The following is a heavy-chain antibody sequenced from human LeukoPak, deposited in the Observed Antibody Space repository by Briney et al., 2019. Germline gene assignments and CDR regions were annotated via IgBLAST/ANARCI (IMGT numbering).Heavy chain of an antibody. Sequence: PGGSLRLSCAASGFIVNSNYMSWVRQAPGKRLEWVSVIYSGGTALYADSVKGRFTISRDNTKNTLYLQMNSLRAEDTAVYYCGRGLGRIEYWGQGTLVTVSS. CDR1: GFIVNSNY. D-gene: IGHD1-1*01. J-gene: IGHJ4*02. CDR3: GRGLGRIEY. V-gene: IGHV3-53*01. CDR2: IYSGGTA.